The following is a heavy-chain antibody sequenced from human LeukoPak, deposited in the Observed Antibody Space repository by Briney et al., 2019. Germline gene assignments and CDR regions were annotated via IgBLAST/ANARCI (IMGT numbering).Heavy chain of an antibody. V-gene: IGHV3-74*01. J-gene: IGHJ4*02. D-gene: IGHD3-22*01. Sequence: GGSLRLSCAASGFTFSSYWMYWVRQAPGKGLVLVSRINSDGSSTSHADSVKGRFTISRDNAKNTLYLQMNSLRAEDTAVYYCAREGGYSHAFDYWGQGTLVTVSS. CDR1: GFTFSSYW. CDR3: AREGGYSHAFDY. CDR2: INSDGSST.